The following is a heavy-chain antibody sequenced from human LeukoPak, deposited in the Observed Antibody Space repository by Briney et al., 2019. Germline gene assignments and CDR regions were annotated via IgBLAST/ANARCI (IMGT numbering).Heavy chain of an antibody. CDR3: ARGRPYYDISAGWFDP. CDR2: ISGNDGST. Sequence: GGSLRLSCAASGFTFSSYAMSWVRQAPGKGLEWVSAISGNDGSTYYADSVKGRFTISRDNAKNSLYLQMNSLRAEDTAVYYCARGRPYYDISAGWFDPWGQGTLVTVSS. V-gene: IGHV3-23*01. J-gene: IGHJ5*02. D-gene: IGHD3-9*01. CDR1: GFTFSSYA.